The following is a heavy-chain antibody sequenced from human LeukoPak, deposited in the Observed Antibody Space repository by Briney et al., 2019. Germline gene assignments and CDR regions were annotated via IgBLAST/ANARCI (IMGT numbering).Heavy chain of an antibody. D-gene: IGHD1-14*01. J-gene: IGHJ3*02. CDR3: AKDLNGMGITEDAFDI. Sequence: GGSLRLSCAASGFTFSSYGMSWVRQAPGKGLEWVSAISGSGSTYYADSVKGRFTISRDNSKNTLYLQMNSLRAEDTAVYYCAKDLNGMGITEDAFDIWGQGTMVTVSS. V-gene: IGHV3-23*01. CDR2: ISGSGST. CDR1: GFTFSSYG.